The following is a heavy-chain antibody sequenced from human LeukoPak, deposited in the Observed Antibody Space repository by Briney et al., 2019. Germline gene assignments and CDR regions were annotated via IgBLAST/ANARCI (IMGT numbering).Heavy chain of an antibody. Sequence: PSGTLSLTCTVSGGSISSYYWSWIRQPPGKGLEWIGYIYYSGSTNYNPSLKSRVTISVDTSKNQFSLKLSSVTAADTAVYYCARKGSTYYYDSSGYYSGDYWGQGTLVTVSS. J-gene: IGHJ4*02. CDR3: ARKGSTYYYDSSGYYSGDY. CDR1: GGSISSYY. D-gene: IGHD3-22*01. V-gene: IGHV4-59*12. CDR2: IYYSGST.